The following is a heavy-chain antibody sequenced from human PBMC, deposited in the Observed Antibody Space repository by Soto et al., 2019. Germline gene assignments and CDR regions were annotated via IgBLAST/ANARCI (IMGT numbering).Heavy chain of an antibody. D-gene: IGHD3-22*01. CDR3: ARAYYYDSSGYQTAFDL. CDR2: IGSGSAHI. CDR1: GFTFSFHI. J-gene: IGHJ3*01. V-gene: IGHV3-21*01. Sequence: GALSLSCAASGFTFSFHIMNWVRQAPGKGLEWVSSIGSGSAHIYYADSVKGRFTISRDNAKNSLFLQMNSLRAEDTAVYYCARAYYYDSSGYQTAFDLWGQGTMVTVSS.